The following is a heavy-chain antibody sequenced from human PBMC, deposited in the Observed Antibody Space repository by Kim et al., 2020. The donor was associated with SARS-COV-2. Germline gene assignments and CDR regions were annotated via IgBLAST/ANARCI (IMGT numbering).Heavy chain of an antibody. J-gene: IGHJ6*02. CDR1: GGYISSGGYY. D-gene: IGHD6-13*01. V-gene: IGHV4-31*03. CDR2: IYYSGST. CDR3: ARARQQLVLSADLYYYGMDV. Sequence: SETLSLTCTVSGGYISSGGYYWSWIRQHPGKGLEWIGYIYYSGSTYYNPSLKSRVTISVDTSKNQFSLKLSSVTAADTAVYYCARARQQLVLSADLYYYGMDVWGQGTTVTVSS.